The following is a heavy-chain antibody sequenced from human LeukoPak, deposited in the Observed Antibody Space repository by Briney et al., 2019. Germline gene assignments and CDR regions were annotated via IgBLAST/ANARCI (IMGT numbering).Heavy chain of an antibody. D-gene: IGHD3-22*01. J-gene: IGHJ4*02. CDR3: ARGSHDSSGYYFDY. Sequence: GASVKVSCTASGYTFTSYDINWVRQATGQGLEWMGWMNPNSGNTGYAQKFQGRVTITRNTSISTAYMELSSLRSEDAAVYYCARGSHDSSGYYFDYWGQGTLVTVSS. V-gene: IGHV1-8*03. CDR1: GYTFTSYD. CDR2: MNPNSGNT.